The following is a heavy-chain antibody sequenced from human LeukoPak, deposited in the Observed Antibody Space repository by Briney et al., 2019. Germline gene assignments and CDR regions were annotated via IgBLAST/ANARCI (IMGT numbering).Heavy chain of an antibody. CDR1: GFTFSSHA. CDR2: IIKYGDKT. CDR3: VNGASGSSGEDI. J-gene: IGHJ3*02. V-gene: IGHV3-64D*09. Sequence: GGSLRLSRSPSGFTFSSHAVQWVRPPTEKRLEYVSSIIKYGDKTYHADSVKGRLIISRDNSTNTLYLQMSSLRAADTAVYYCVNGASGSSGEDIWGQGTMVTVSS. D-gene: IGHD1-26*01.